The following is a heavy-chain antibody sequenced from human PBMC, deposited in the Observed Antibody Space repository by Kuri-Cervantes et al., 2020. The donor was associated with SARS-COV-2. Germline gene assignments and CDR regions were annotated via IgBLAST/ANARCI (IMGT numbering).Heavy chain of an antibody. Sequence: IDWVRQMPGKGLEWMGIIYPGDSDTRYSPSFQGQVTISADKSISTAYLQWSSLKASDTAMYYCASSRGNWENDAFDIWGQGTMVTVSS. V-gene: IGHV5-51*01. D-gene: IGHD1-1*01. CDR3: ASSRGNWENDAFDI. J-gene: IGHJ3*02. CDR2: IYPGDSDT.